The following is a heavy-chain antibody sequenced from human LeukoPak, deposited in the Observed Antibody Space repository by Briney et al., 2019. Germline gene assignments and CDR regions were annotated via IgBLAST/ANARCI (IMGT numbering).Heavy chain of an antibody. D-gene: IGHD3-3*01. V-gene: IGHV4-59*01. CDR3: ARERSGSLLNWFDP. J-gene: IGHJ5*02. Sequence: SETLSLTCTVSGGSISSYYGSWIRQPPGKGLEWIGYIYYSGSTNYNPSLKSRVTISVDTSKNQFSLKLSSVTAADTAVYYCARERSGSLLNWFDPWGQGTLVTVSS. CDR2: IYYSGST. CDR1: GGSISSYY.